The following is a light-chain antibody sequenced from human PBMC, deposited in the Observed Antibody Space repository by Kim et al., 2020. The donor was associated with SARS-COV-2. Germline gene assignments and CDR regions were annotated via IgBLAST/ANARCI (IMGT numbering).Light chain of an antibody. CDR1: SSDVGSYNL. J-gene: IGLJ2*01. CDR3: CSYAGSSIVV. CDR2: EVS. V-gene: IGLV2-23*02. Sequence: QSVLTQPASVSESPGQSITISCTGTSSDVGSYNLVSWYQLYPGKAPKLMIYEVSKRPSGVSNRFSGSKSGNTASLTISGLQAEDEGDYYCCSYAGSSIVVFGGGTQLTVL.